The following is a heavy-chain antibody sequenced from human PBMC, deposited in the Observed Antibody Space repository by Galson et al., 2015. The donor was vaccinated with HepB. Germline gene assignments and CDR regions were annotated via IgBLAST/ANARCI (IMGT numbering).Heavy chain of an antibody. V-gene: IGHV1-2*02. CDR1: GYTFTGYF. CDR3: ARGGGGQQFPRAFDI. Sequence: SVKVSCKASGYTFTGYFIHWVRQAPGQGLEWMGWINPNRGGTNYAQKLQGRVTMTRDTSITTAYMELSRLRSDDTAVYYCARGGGGQQFPRAFDIWGQGTMVTVSS. D-gene: IGHD3-10*01. J-gene: IGHJ3*02. CDR2: INPNRGGT.